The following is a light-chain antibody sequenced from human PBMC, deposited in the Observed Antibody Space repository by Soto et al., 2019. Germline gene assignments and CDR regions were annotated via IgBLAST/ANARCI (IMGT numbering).Light chain of an antibody. V-gene: IGKV3-20*01. CDR3: HQYGTSPYT. Sequence: EIVLTQSPGTLSLSPGEGASLSCRASQSGNSNYLAWYQQKPVQAPRLLIYGASSRATGIPDRFSGSGSGTDFTLTISRLEPEDFAVYYFHQYGTSPYTFGQGTKLEIK. J-gene: IGKJ2*01. CDR2: GAS. CDR1: QSGNSNY.